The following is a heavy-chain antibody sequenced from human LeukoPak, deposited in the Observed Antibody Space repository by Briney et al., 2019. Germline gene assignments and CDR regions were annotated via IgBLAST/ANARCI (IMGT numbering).Heavy chain of an antibody. CDR2: VNRDGSET. V-gene: IGHV3-7*03. Sequence: GGSLRLSCAASGSALSSHWMTWVRQVPGRGPEWVANVNRDGSETYYLDSVKGRFTIFKDNAKNSLYLQMNSLRAEDTALYHCARNNGMDVWGQGTTVIVSS. CDR1: GSALSSHW. J-gene: IGHJ6*02. CDR3: ARNNGMDV.